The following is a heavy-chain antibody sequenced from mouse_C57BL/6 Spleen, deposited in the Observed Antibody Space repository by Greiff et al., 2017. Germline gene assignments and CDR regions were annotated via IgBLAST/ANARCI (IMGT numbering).Heavy chain of an antibody. D-gene: IGHD1-1*01. CDR3: ARDSYGSSLAY. CDR2: IDPSDSYT. CDR1: GYTFTSYW. Sequence: QVQLQQPGAELVMPGASVKLSCKASGYTFTSYWMHWVKQRPGQGLEWIGEIDPSDSYTNYNQKFKGKSTLTVDKSSSTAYMQLSSLTSEDSAVXYCARDSYGSSLAYWGPGTTLTVSS. J-gene: IGHJ2*01. V-gene: IGHV1-69*01.